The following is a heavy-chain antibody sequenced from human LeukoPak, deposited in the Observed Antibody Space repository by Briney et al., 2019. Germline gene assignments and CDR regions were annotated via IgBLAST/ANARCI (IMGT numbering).Heavy chain of an antibody. J-gene: IGHJ3*01. CDR2: SEPDGSIA. D-gene: IGHD3-16*01. V-gene: IGHV3-74*01. CDR1: GFALSSYW. Sequence: GGSLRLSCAASGFALSSYWMHWVRQAPGKGLVWVAHSEPDGSIANYGDSVKGRFTISRDNAKNTLYLQVDSLRAEDTAVYYCAREYGRGGSAFDVWGQGTVVTVSS. CDR3: AREYGRGGSAFDV.